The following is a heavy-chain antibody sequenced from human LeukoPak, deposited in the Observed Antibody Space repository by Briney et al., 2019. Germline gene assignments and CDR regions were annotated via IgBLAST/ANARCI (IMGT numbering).Heavy chain of an antibody. J-gene: IGHJ5*02. CDR2: IIPIFGTA. CDR1: GYTFTSYG. Sequence: GASVKVSCKASGYTFTSYGISWVRQAPGQGLEWMGGIIPIFGTANYAQKFQGRVTITADESTSTAYMEPSSLRSEDTAVYYCARDDWFDPWGQGTLVTVSS. CDR3: ARDDWFDP. V-gene: IGHV1-69*13.